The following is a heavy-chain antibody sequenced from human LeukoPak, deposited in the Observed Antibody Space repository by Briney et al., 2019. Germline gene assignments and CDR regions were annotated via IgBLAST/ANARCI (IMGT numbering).Heavy chain of an antibody. CDR3: ARPGWGGMVPSGCNFNL. Sequence: SETLSLTCIVSGGSIRSIDYHWGWIRQPPGKGLELIGNIFYSGSTHYNPSLKSRVSLTVDTSNNQFSLELRSVTAADTAVYFWARPGWGGMVPSGCNFNLWGLGTLVTVSS. D-gene: IGHD3-3*01. J-gene: IGHJ2*01. V-gene: IGHV4-39*01. CDR2: IFYSGST. CDR1: GGSIRSIDYH.